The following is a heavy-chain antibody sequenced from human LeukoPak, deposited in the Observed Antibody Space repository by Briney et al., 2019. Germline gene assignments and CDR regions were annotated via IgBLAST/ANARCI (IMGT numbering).Heavy chain of an antibody. V-gene: IGHV3-30*18. CDR2: ISYDGSNK. Sequence: GGSLRLSCAAPGFTFSSYGMHWVRQAPGKGLEWVAVISYDGSNKYYADSVKGRFAISRDNSKNTLYLQMNSLRAEDTAVYYCAKDQYCTSTSCYVGYWGQGTLVTVSS. D-gene: IGHD2-2*01. CDR1: GFTFSSYG. J-gene: IGHJ4*02. CDR3: AKDQYCTSTSCYVGY.